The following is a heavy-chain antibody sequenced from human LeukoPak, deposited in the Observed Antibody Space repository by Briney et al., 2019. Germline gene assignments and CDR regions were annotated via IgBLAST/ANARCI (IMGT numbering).Heavy chain of an antibody. CDR3: ARRLGCANKTSCYNWFDP. J-gene: IGHJ5*02. D-gene: IGHD2-15*01. CDR2: MNPKSGNR. CDR1: GYTFTSFD. Sequence: ASVKVSCKASGYTFTSFDINWVRQATGQGPEWMGWMNPKSGNRGYAQKFQGRVTMTRNTSINTAYMELSSLRSEDTAVYYCARRLGCANKTSCYNWFDPWGQETLVTVSS. V-gene: IGHV1-8*01.